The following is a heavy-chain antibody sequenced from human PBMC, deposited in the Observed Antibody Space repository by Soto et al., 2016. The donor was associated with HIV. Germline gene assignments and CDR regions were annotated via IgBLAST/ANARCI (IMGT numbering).Heavy chain of an antibody. CDR2: INPNTGGT. CDR1: GYTFTGYY. V-gene: IGHV1-2*02. D-gene: IGHD5-18*01. Sequence: QVQLLQSGAEVKKPGASAKVSCKASGYTFTGYYIQWVRQAPGQGLEWMGWINPNTGGTNYSQKFQGRVTVTRDTSIRTAYMDLSRLTSADTAVYYCATRIGYSYGFYYFDSWGQGTLVTVSS. CDR3: ATRIGYSYGFYYFDS. J-gene: IGHJ4*02.